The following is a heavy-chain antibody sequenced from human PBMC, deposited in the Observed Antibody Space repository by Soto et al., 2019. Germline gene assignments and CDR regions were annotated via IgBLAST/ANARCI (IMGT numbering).Heavy chain of an antibody. J-gene: IGHJ4*02. Sequence: PSETLSLTCAVSGGSISSGGYSWSWIRQPPGKGLEWIGYIYHSGSTYYNPSLKSRVTISVDRSKNQFSLKLSSVTAADTAVYYCARSTMIVVVGPPPYSDYFDYWGQGTLVTVSS. CDR3: ARSTMIVVVGPPPYSDYFDY. V-gene: IGHV4-30-2*01. D-gene: IGHD3-22*01. CDR2: IYHSGST. CDR1: GGSISSGGYS.